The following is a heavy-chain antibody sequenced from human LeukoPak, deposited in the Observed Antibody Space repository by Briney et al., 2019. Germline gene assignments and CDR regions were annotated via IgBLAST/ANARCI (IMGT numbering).Heavy chain of an antibody. D-gene: IGHD7-27*01. CDR2: IYHSGST. Sequence: PSETLSLTCTVSGGSISSGGYYWSWIRQPPGKGLEWIGYIYHSGSTYYNPSLKSRVTISVDRSKNQLSLKLSSVTAADTAVYYCARGGDRPWDAFDIWGQGTMVTVSS. CDR3: ARGGDRPWDAFDI. V-gene: IGHV4-30-2*01. CDR1: GGSISSGGYY. J-gene: IGHJ3*02.